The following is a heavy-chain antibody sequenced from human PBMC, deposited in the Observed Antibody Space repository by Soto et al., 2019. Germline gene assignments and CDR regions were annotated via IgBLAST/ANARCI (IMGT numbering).Heavy chain of an antibody. Sequence: PSETLSLTCAVYGGSFSDYYWSWIRQPPGKGLEWIGEINHSGSTNYNPSLKSRVIMSVDTSKNQISLKLSSVTAADTAVYYCARWYTSGWYVFDPWGQGTLVTVSS. V-gene: IGHV4-34*01. CDR3: ARWYTSGWYVFDP. CDR1: GGSFSDYY. J-gene: IGHJ5*02. D-gene: IGHD6-19*01. CDR2: INHSGST.